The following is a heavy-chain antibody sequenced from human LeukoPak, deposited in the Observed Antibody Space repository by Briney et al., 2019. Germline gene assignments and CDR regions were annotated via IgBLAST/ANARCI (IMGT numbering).Heavy chain of an antibody. Sequence: GGSLRLSCAASGFTFSSYAMHWVRQAPGKGLEWVAVISYDGSNKYYADSVKGRFTISRDNSKNTLYLQMNSLRAEDTAVYYCAGGSDYFDYWGQGTLVTVSS. CDR1: GFTFSSYA. J-gene: IGHJ4*02. V-gene: IGHV3-30-3*01. CDR3: AGGSDYFDY. CDR2: ISYDGSNK.